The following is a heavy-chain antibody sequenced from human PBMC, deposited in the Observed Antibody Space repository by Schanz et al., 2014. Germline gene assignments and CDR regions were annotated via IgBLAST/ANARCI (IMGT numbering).Heavy chain of an antibody. CDR1: GFIFNDYY. D-gene: IGHD7-27*01. J-gene: IGHJ3*02. CDR3: ARENLNWEAFDI. CDR2: ISRDGTTS. Sequence: QVQLVESGGGLVKPGGSLRLSCAASGFIFNDYYMNWIRQAPGKGLEWLSYISRDGTTSYYADSVKSRFTISRDNAKNALYLEMTSLRAEDTSVYYCARENLNWEAFDIWGQGTVVTVSS. V-gene: IGHV3-11*01.